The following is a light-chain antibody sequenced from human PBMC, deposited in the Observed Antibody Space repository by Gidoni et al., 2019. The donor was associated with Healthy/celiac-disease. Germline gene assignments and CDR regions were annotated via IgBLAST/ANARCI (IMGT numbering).Light chain of an antibody. CDR3: MQALQTPQT. Sequence: DIVMTQSPLSLPVTPGEPASISCRSSQSLLHSNGYNYLDCYLQKPGQSPQLLIYLGSNRASGVPDRFSGSGSGTDFTLKISRVEAEDVGVYYFMQALQTPQTFXQXTKVEIK. CDR2: LGS. J-gene: IGKJ1*01. V-gene: IGKV2-28*01. CDR1: QSLLHSNGYNY.